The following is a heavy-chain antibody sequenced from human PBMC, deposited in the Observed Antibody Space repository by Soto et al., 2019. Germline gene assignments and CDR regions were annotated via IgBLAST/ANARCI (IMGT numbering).Heavy chain of an antibody. V-gene: IGHV1-18*01. D-gene: IGHD1-26*01. Sequence: QVQLGQSGAEVRKPGASVKVSCKASGYTFTTYGISWVRQAPGQVLEWMGWISGYNGHTKYAQKFQGRVTMTKDTSTSTVYMDLRSLRSDDTAVYYCAREWDMPYYYYGLDVWGQGTTVTVSS. CDR1: GYTFTTYG. J-gene: IGHJ6*02. CDR3: AREWDMPYYYYGLDV. CDR2: ISGYNGHT.